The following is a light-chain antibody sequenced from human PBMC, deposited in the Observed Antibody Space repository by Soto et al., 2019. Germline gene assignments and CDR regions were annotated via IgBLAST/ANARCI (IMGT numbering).Light chain of an antibody. Sequence: QSALTQPASVSGSPGQSITISCTGTSSDVGGYNYVSWYQQHPGKAPKLMIYEVSNRPSGVSNRFSGSKSGNTASLTISGLQAEDEADYCSSYTSSSTLYVFGTGTKVTVL. V-gene: IGLV2-14*01. CDR3: SSYTSSSTLYV. CDR2: EVS. CDR1: SSDVGGYNY. J-gene: IGLJ1*01.